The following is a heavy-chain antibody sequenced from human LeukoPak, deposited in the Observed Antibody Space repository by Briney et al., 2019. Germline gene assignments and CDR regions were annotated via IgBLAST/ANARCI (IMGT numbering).Heavy chain of an antibody. D-gene: IGHD3-22*01. Sequence: GGSLRLSCAASGFTFSSYSMNWARQAPGKGLEWVSSISSGSSYIFYADSVKGRFTISRDNAKNSLYLQMNSLRAEDTAVYYCARVKGNYYDTSGPLDYWGHGTLVTVSS. CDR1: GFTFSSYS. J-gene: IGHJ4*01. CDR3: ARVKGNYYDTSGPLDY. CDR2: ISSGSSYI. V-gene: IGHV3-21*01.